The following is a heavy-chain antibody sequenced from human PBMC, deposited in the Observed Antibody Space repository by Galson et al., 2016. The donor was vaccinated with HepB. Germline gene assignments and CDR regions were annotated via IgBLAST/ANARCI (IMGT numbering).Heavy chain of an antibody. CDR2: ISAYNGNT. CDR3: ARDRRAFVMGVTPESDY. D-gene: IGHD3-10*01. CDR1: GYTFTSHG. Sequence: SVKVSCKASGYTFTSHGITWVRQAPGQGLEWVGWISAYNGNTNYAQKLQGRVTMTTDTSTSTAYMELRSLRSDDTAIYYCARDRRAFVMGVTPESDYWGQGTLVTVSS. J-gene: IGHJ4*02. V-gene: IGHV1-18*01.